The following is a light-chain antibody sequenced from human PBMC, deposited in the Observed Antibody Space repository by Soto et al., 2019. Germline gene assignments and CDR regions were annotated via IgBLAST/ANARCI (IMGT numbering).Light chain of an antibody. CDR3: TSYATYSSDVV. CDR1: SSDFGAYDY. V-gene: IGLV2-14*03. Sequence: QSALTQPASVSGSPGQSITISCTGSSSDFGAYDYVSWYQQHPGKAPKLMIYDVRFRPSGVSHRFSGSKSGNTASLSISGLQAEDEADYYCTSYATYSSDVVFGGGTKLTVL. CDR2: DVR. J-gene: IGLJ2*01.